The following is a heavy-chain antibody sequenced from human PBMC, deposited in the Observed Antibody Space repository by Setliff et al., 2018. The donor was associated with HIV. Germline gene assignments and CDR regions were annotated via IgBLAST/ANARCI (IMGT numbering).Heavy chain of an antibody. V-gene: IGHV3-11*03. CDR3: AKPLTQWGVSPYHYAVDV. CDR2: ISSSSSYT. CDR1: GFTFSDYY. J-gene: IGHJ6*02. D-gene: IGHD1-26*01. Sequence: PGGSLRLSCAASGFTFSDYYMSWIRQAPGKGLKWVSYISSSSSYTNYADSVKGRFTISRDNAKNSLYLQMNSLRAEDTAVYYCAKPLTQWGVSPYHYAVDVWGQGTTVTVSS.